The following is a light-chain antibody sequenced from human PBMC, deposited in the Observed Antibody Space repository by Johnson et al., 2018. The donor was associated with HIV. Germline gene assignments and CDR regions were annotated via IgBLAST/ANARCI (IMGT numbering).Light chain of an antibody. Sequence: QPVLTQPPSVSAAPGQRVTISCSGNNSNIGYNSVSWYQQVPGTAPKLLIYENKKRPSGIPDRFSGSTSGTSATLGITGLQTGAEADYYCGTGDGSRRAGRYVFGTGTKVTVL. CDR2: ENK. CDR3: GTGDGSRRAGRYV. CDR1: NSNIGYNS. V-gene: IGLV1-51*02. J-gene: IGLJ1*01.